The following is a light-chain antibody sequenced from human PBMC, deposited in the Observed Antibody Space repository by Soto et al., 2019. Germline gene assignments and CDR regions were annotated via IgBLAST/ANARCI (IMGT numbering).Light chain of an antibody. CDR3: QSYDSRLSGGV. V-gene: IGLV1-40*01. CDR1: SSNIGAGSD. CDR2: GNS. Sequence: QSVLTQPPSVSGAPGQRVTISCTGSSSNIGAGSDVHWYQQLPGTAPKLLIYGNSNRPSGVPDRFSGSKSGTSASLAITGLQSEDEADYYGQSYDSRLSGGVFGGGTKLTVL. J-gene: IGLJ3*02.